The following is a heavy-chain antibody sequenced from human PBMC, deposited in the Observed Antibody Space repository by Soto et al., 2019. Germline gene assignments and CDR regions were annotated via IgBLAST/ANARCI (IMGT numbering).Heavy chain of an antibody. D-gene: IGHD3-3*01. CDR3: TRQTDAVQWFLDPTDYNFDY. J-gene: IGHJ4*01. CDR1: GFSFGGSA. Sequence: PGGSLKLACAVSGFSFGGSAMQCVRQSSGKGREWVGHIRSKTNSYATAYAEAVKGRFAISRDDSMNTAYLQMNRLKTAATAVYSCTRQTDAVQWFLDPTDYNFDYW. V-gene: IGHV3-73*01. CDR2: IRSKTNSYAT.